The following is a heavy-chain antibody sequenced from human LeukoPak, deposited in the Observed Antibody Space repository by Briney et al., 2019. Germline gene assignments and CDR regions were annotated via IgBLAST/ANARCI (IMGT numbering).Heavy chain of an antibody. CDR1: GGSFSGYY. J-gene: IGHJ4*02. CDR2: INHSGST. Sequence: SETLSLTCAVYGGSFSGYYWSWIRQPPGKGLEWIGEINHSGSTNYNPSLKSRVTISVDTSKNQFSLKLSSVTAAGTAVYYCARGLRDTAMVFFDYWGQGTLVTVSS. D-gene: IGHD5-18*01. CDR3: ARGLRDTAMVFFDY. V-gene: IGHV4-34*01.